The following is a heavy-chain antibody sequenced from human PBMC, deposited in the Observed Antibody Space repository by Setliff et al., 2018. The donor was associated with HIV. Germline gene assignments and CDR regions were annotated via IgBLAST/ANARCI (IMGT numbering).Heavy chain of an antibody. J-gene: IGHJ3*01. D-gene: IGHD3-16*01. CDR2: IHYSGAT. CDR1: GGSISSHY. V-gene: IGHV4-59*08. CDR3: ARWGEPALKAFDV. Sequence: SETLSLTCTVSGGSISSHYWIWIRQPPGKGLEWIGYIHYSGATNYNPSLKSRVTISLDTAESQFILKLTSVTATDTAVYYCARWGEPALKAFDVWGRGTMVTVSS.